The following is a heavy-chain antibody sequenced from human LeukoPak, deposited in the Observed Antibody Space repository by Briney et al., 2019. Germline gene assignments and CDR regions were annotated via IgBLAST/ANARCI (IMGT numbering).Heavy chain of an antibody. CDR2: IYYSGST. J-gene: IGHJ4*02. CDR1: GGSISSYY. Sequence: SETLSLTCTVSGGSISSYYWSWIRQPPGKGLEWIGYIYYSGSTNYNPSLKSRVTISVDTSKNQFSLKLSSVTAADTAVYYCARGRGATITYFDYWGQGTLVTVSS. V-gene: IGHV4-59*01. D-gene: IGHD5-24*01. CDR3: ARGRGATITYFDY.